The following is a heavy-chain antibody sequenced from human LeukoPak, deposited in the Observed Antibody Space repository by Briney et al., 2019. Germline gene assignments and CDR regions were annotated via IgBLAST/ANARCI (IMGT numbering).Heavy chain of an antibody. CDR2: INPSGGST. Sequence: ASVKVSCKASGYTFTSYYMHWVRQAPGQGLEWMGIINPSGGSTSYAQKFQGRVTMTRDMSTSTVYMELSSPRSEDTAAYYCATGIGYYDSSGYPFDYWGQGTLVTVSS. CDR3: ATGIGYYDSSGYPFDY. V-gene: IGHV1-46*01. J-gene: IGHJ4*02. D-gene: IGHD3-22*01. CDR1: GYTFTSYY.